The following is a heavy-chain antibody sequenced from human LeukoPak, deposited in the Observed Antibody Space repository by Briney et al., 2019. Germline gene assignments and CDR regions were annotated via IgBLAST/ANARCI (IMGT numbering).Heavy chain of an antibody. CDR1: EFDFSSHA. D-gene: IGHD6-19*01. CDR3: AKPRSGWYTAFDI. V-gene: IGHV3-23*01. J-gene: IGHJ3*02. CDR2: ISISGSKT. Sequence: GGSLRLSCAASEFDFSSHAMTWVRQAPGKGLEWVSAISISGSKTYYADSVKGRFTISRDNTKNTLYLQMNSLRAEDTAVYYCAKPRSGWYTAFDIWGQGTMVTVSS.